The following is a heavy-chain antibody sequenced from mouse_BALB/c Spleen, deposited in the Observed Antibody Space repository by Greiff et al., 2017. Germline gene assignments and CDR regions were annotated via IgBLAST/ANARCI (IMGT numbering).Heavy chain of an antibody. D-gene: IGHD2-14*01. J-gene: IGHJ2*01. CDR2: IYPSDSYT. CDR3: ARRDRFYFDY. CDR1: GYTFTSYW. Sequence: QVQLQQPGAELVRPGASVKLSCKASGYTFTSYWINWVKQRPGQGLEWIGNIYPSDSYTNYNQKFKDKATLTVDKSSSTAYMQLSSPTSEDSAVYYCARRDRFYFDYWGQGTTLTVSS. V-gene: IGHV1-69*02.